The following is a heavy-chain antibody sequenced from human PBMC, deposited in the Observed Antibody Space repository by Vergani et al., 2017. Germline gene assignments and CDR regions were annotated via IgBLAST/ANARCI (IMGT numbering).Heavy chain of an antibody. CDR3: ARDKVTYYDFWSGYYTYFQH. D-gene: IGHD3-3*01. V-gene: IGHV1-18*04. J-gene: IGHJ1*01. CDR2: ISAHNGNT. Sequence: QVQLVQSGAEVKKPGASVKVSCKASGYTFTSYGITWVRQAPGQGLEWMGWISAHNGNTNYAQKLQGRVTMTTDTSTSTAYMELRSLRSDDTAVYYCARDKVTYYDFWSGYYTYFQHWGQGTLVTVSS. CDR1: GYTFTSYG.